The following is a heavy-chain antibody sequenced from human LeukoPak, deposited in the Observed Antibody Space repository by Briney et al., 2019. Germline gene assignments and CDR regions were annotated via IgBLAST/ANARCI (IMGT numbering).Heavy chain of an antibody. CDR3: ARVADTARFDY. V-gene: IGHV1-18*01. D-gene: IGHD5-18*01. J-gene: IGHJ4*02. CDR1: GYTFTSYG. CDR2: ISAYNGNT. Sequence: EASVKVSCKASGYTFTSYGISWVRRAPGQGLEWMGWISAYNGNTNYAQKLQGRVTMTTDTSTSTAYMELRSLRSDDTAVYYCARVADTARFDYWGQGTLVTVSS.